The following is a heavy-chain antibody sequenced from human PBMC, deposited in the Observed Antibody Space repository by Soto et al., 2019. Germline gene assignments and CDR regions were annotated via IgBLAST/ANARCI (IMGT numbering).Heavy chain of an antibody. CDR1: GGSISSSSYY. CDR2: IYYSGST. Sequence: QLQLQESSPGLVKPSETLSLTCTVSGGSISSSSYYCGWIRQPPGKGLELSGSIYYSGSTYYNPSLKIRVTMAVDTSKNQFTLKLSSENDPDTAVYYCARHSRDSIAVDGTIDYWGQGTLVTVSS. D-gene: IGHD6-19*01. V-gene: IGHV4-39*01. J-gene: IGHJ4*02. CDR3: ARHSRDSIAVDGTIDY.